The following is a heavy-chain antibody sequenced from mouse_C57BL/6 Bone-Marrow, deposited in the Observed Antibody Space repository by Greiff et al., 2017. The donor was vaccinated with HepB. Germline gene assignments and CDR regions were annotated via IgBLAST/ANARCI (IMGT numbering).Heavy chain of an antibody. V-gene: IGHV10-3*01. D-gene: IGHD2-5*01. CDR2: IRSKSSNYAT. CDR3: VRTESNFWYFDV. J-gene: IGHJ1*03. Sequence: EVMLVESGGGLVQPKGSLKLSCAASGFTFNTYAMHWVRQAPGKGLEWVARIRSKSSNYATYYADSVKDIFTISRDDSQSMLYLQMNNLKTEDTAMYYCVRTESNFWYFDVWGTGTTVTVSS. CDR1: GFTFNTYA.